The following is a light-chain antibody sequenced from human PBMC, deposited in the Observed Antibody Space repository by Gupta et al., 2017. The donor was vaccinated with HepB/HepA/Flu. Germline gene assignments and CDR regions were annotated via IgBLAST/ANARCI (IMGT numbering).Light chain of an antibody. V-gene: IGLV2-23*02. J-gene: IGLJ2*01. CDR3: CSYAGSSTVV. CDR2: EVS. Sequence: HSALTQPPSVSGSPGQSITISCTGTSSDVGSYNLVSWYQQHPGKAPKLMIYEVSKRPSGVSNRFSGSKSGNTASLTISGLQAEDEADYYCCSYAGSSTVVFGGGTKLTVL. CDR1: SSDVGSYNL.